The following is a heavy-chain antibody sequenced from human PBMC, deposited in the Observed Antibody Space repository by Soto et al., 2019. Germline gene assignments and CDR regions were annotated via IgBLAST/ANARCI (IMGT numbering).Heavy chain of an antibody. CDR3: ARHSETIAVAGSDY. CDR1: GFSLSTSGMC. V-gene: IGHV2-70*11. D-gene: IGHD6-19*01. J-gene: IGHJ4*02. CDR2: VDWDDDI. Sequence: SGPTLVNPTQTLTLTCTFSGFSLSTSGMCVSWIRQPPGKALEWLARVDWDDDIYYSTSLKTRLTISKDTSKNQVVLTLTNMDPVDTATYYCARHSETIAVAGSDYWGQGILVTVSS.